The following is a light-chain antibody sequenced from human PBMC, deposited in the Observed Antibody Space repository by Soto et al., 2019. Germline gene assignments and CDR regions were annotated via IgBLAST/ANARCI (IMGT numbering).Light chain of an antibody. Sequence: DIQLTQSPSFLSASVGDRVTITCRASQAISSYLAWYQQKPGKAPKLLIYAASTLQSGVPSRFSGSGSGTEFTLTISSLQPEDFATYYCQQLNSYPTFGLGPKWKSN. J-gene: IGKJ3*01. V-gene: IGKV1-9*01. CDR1: QAISSY. CDR3: QQLNSYPT. CDR2: AAS.